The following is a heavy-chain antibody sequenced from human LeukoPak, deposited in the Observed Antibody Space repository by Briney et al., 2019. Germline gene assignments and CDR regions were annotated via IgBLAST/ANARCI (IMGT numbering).Heavy chain of an antibody. CDR3: ATLTVTESFDY. D-gene: IGHD4-17*01. CDR2: ICTSGST. J-gene: IGHJ4*02. CDR1: GGSISSYY. Sequence: SETLSLTCTVSGGSISSYYWSWIRQPAGKGLEYIGRICTSGSTNYNPSLKSRVTMSVDTSKNQFSLRLNSVTAADTAVYYCATLTVTESFDYWGQGTLVTVSS. V-gene: IGHV4-4*07.